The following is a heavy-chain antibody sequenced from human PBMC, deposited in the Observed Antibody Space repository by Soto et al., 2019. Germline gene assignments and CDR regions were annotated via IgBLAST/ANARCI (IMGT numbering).Heavy chain of an antibody. CDR1: GGSISSGGYY. J-gene: IGHJ3*02. Sequence: LSLTCTVSGGSISSGGYYWSWIRQHPGKGLEWIGYIYYSGSTYYNPSLKSRVTISVDTSKNQFSLKLSSVTAADTAVYYCARAPDPYYYDSSGYFGAFDIWGQGTMVTVSS. D-gene: IGHD3-22*01. CDR3: ARAPDPYYYDSSGYFGAFDI. CDR2: IYYSGST. V-gene: IGHV4-31*03.